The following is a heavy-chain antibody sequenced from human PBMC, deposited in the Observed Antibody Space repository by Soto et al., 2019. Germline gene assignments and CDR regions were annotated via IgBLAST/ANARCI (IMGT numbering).Heavy chain of an antibody. Sequence: ASVKVSCKASGYTFTSYGISWVRQAPGQGLEWMGWISAYNGNTNYAQKLQGRVTMTTDTSTSTAYIELRSLRSDDTAVYYCARGVVGYYDSSGYYPHWGQGTLVTVSS. CDR3: ARGVVGYYDSSGYYPH. CDR2: ISAYNGNT. CDR1: GYTFTSYG. D-gene: IGHD3-22*01. J-gene: IGHJ4*02. V-gene: IGHV1-18*01.